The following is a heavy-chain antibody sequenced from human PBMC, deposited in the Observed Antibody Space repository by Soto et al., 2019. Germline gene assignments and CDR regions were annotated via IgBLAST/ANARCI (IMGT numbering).Heavy chain of an antibody. CDR1: GFTFSSYS. CDR2: ISSSSSYI. D-gene: IGHD3-3*01. V-gene: IGHV3-21*01. J-gene: IGHJ3*02. Sequence: EVQLVESGGGLVKPGGSLRLSCAASGFTFSSYSMNWVRQAHGKGLEWVSSISSSSSYIYYADSVKGRFTISRDNAKNSLYLQMNNQRDDDTAVYYCAIYYDCWIGQADAFDILGQGTMVTGSS. CDR3: AIYYDCWIGQADAFDI.